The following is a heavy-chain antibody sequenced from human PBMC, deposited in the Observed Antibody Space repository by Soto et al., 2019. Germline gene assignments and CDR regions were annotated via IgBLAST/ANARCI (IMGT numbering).Heavy chain of an antibody. CDR3: ARRIAARIGYNWFDP. CDR2: INPNSGGT. V-gene: IGHV1-2*02. D-gene: IGHD6-6*01. Sequence: QVQLVQSGAEVKKPGASVKVSCKASGYTFTGYYMHWVRQAPGQGLEWMGWINPNSGGTNYAQKFQGRVNMTRDTSISTAYMELSRLRSDDTAVYYCARRIAARIGYNWFDPWGQGTLVTVSS. J-gene: IGHJ5*02. CDR1: GYTFTGYY.